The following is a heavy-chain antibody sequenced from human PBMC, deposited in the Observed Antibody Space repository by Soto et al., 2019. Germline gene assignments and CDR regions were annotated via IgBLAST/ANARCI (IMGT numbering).Heavy chain of an antibody. D-gene: IGHD6-6*01. CDR2: IWYDGSNK. Sequence: TVGSLRLSCAASGFTFSSYGMHWVRQAPGKGLEWVAVIWYDGSNKCYADSVKGRFTISRDNSKNTLYLQMDSLRAEDTAVYYCARDRIAARPAGGRFDPWGQGTLVTVSS. J-gene: IGHJ5*02. CDR1: GFTFSSYG. CDR3: ARDRIAARPAGGRFDP. V-gene: IGHV3-33*01.